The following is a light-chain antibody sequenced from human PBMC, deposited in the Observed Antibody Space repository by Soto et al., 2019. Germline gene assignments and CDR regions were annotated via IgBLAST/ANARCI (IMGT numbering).Light chain of an antibody. J-gene: IGKJ5*01. V-gene: IGKV1-5*01. CDR3: QQSETYPLT. CDR1: QTISTW. Sequence: IQMTHSLSTLSAPVGDRVTVTCRASQTISTWSAWYQHKPGKAPNLLIYDASTLMSGVPSRFSGSGSGTEFTLTISSLQPGDFATYYCQQSETYPLTSCQGTRLEI. CDR2: DAS.